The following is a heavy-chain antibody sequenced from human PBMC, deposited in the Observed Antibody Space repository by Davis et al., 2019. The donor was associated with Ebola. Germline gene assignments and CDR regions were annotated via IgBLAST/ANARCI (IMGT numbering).Heavy chain of an antibody. CDR2: IIYNSGGT. CDR3: ARGHNFGFEF. CDR1: GYTFTGYN. V-gene: IGHV1-2*06. J-gene: IGHJ4*02. D-gene: IGHD1-1*01. Sequence: ASVKVSCKASGYTFTGYNMHWVRQAPGQGLEWMGRIIYNSGGTNYAQKFQGRVTMTRDTSISTAYMELSSLRSDDTAVYYWARGHNFGFEFWGQGALVTVSS.